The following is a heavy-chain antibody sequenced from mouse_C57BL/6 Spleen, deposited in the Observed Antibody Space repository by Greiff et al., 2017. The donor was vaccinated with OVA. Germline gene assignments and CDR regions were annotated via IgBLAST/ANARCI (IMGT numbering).Heavy chain of an antibody. CDR2: IYPSDSET. CDR3: ARELTGHYFDY. J-gene: IGHJ2*01. Sequence: QVQLQQPGAELVRPGSSVKLSCKASGYTFTSYWMDWVKQRPGQGLEWIGNIYPSDSETHYNQKFKDKATLTVDKSSSTAYMQLSSLTSEDSAVYYCARELTGHYFDYWGQGTTLTVSS. CDR1: GYTFTSYW. V-gene: IGHV1-61*01. D-gene: IGHD4-1*01.